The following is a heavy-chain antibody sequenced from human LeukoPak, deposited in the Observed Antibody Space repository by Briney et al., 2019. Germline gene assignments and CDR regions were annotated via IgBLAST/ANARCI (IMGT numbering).Heavy chain of an antibody. J-gene: IGHJ6*02. CDR2: IGRYGVTT. CDR1: GFTLSTYE. D-gene: IGHD3-22*01. CDR3: ARLYYYDSSGYYLLDYYYGMDV. V-gene: IGHV3-48*03. Sequence: GGSLRLSCAASGFTLSTYEMNWVRQAPGKGLEWVAYIGRYGVTTYYADSVKGRFTISGDNAKNSLNLQMNSLRAEDTAVYYCARLYYYDSSGYYLLDYYYGMDVWGQGTTVTVSS.